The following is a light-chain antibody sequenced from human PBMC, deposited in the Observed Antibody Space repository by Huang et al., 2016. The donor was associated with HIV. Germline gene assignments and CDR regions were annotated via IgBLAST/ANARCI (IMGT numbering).Light chain of an antibody. J-gene: IGKJ2*01. CDR1: QSVSSDY. CDR2: GAT. Sequence: EIVLTQSPGTRSLSPGERATLSCRASQSVSSDYVAWYQQTPGQAPRLLIDGATRTATGLPKRFSGSGSRADYTLTIRRLEPEDFAVYCCQQYGRSPYTFGQGTKLEIK. V-gene: IGKV3-20*01. CDR3: QQYGRSPYT.